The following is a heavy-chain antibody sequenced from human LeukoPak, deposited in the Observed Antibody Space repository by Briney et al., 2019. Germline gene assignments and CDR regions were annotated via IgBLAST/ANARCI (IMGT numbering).Heavy chain of an antibody. D-gene: IGHD5-18*01. CDR1: GFTFSSYA. J-gene: IGHJ4*02. CDR3: ARDTAMVN. CDR2: ISAYNGNT. Sequence: AGGSLRLSCAASGFTFSSYAISWVRQAPGQGLEWMGWISAYNGNTNYAQKLQGRVTMTTDTSTSTAYMELRSLRSDDTAVYYCARDTAMVNWGQGTLVTVSS. V-gene: IGHV1-18*01.